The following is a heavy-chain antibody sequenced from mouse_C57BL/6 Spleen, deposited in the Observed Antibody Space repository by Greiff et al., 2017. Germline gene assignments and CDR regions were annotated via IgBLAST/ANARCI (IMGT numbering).Heavy chain of an antibody. Sequence: QVHVKQSGAELARPGASVKMSCKASGYTFTSYTMHWVKQRPGQGLEWIGYINPSSGYTTYNQKFKDKATLTADKSSSTAYMQLSSLPSEDAAVYYCARSRIATVPHYYAMDYWGQGTSVTVSS. J-gene: IGHJ4*01. CDR2: INPSSGYT. D-gene: IGHD1-1*01. V-gene: IGHV1-4*01. CDR1: GYTFTSYT. CDR3: ARSRIATVPHYYAMDY.